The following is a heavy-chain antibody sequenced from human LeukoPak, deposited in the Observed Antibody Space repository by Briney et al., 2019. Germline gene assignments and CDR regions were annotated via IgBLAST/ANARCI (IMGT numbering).Heavy chain of an antibody. CDR1: GFTFSSYE. V-gene: IGHV3-48*03. J-gene: IGHJ6*04. CDR2: ISSSGSTI. Sequence: RGSLRLSCAAAGFTFSSYEMNWVRQAPGKGLEWVSYISSSGSTIYYADSVKGRFTISRDNAKNSLYLQMNSLRAEDTAVYYCAELGITMIGGVWGKGTTVTISS. CDR3: AELGITMIGGV. D-gene: IGHD3-10*02.